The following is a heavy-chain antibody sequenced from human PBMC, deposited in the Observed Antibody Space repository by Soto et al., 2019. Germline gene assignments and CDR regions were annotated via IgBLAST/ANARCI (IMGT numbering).Heavy chain of an antibody. CDR1: GLPFSGYT. V-gene: IGHV3-23*01. CDR3: AKDNEPYSSGWLFFYY. CDR2: ISGSGGST. J-gene: IGHJ4*02. Sequence: XESLRLYCAASGLPFSGYTMSWVGPAQGKGLEWVSAISGSGGSTYYADSVKGRFTISGDNSKNTLYLQMNSLRAEDTAVYYCAKDNEPYSSGWLFFYYWRQGTRGSVAS. D-gene: IGHD6-19*01.